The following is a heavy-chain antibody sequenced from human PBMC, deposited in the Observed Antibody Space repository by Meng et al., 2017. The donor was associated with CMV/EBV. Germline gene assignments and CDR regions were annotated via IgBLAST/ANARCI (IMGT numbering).Heavy chain of an antibody. V-gene: IGHV3-53*01. CDR1: GLTVSSNY. CDR2: IYSGGST. J-gene: IGHJ4*02. Sequence: GESLKISCAASGLTVSSNYMSWVRQAPGKGLEWASVIYSGGSTYYADSVKGRFTISRDNSKNTLYLQMNSLRAEDTAVYYCARDTGAYFDYWGQGTLVTVSS. CDR3: ARDTGAYFDY. D-gene: IGHD1-26*01.